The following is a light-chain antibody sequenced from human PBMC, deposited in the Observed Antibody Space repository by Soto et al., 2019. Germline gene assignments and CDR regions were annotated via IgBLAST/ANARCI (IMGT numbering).Light chain of an antibody. Sequence: EIVLTQSRASPSLSTHGIATLSRMVSQSVSSSYLAWYQQKTGQAPRLLIYGASSRATGIPDRFSGSGSATDFTLTISSLQPEDFATYYCQQLNSYPLTFGGGTKV. CDR1: QSVSSSY. V-gene: IGKV3-20*01. CDR2: GAS. J-gene: IGKJ4*01. CDR3: QQLNSYPLT.